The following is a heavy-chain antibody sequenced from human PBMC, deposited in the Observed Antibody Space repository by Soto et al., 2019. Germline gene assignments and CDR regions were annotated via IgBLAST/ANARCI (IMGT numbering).Heavy chain of an antibody. CDR3: ARDPDYDFWSGPFGY. D-gene: IGHD3-3*01. J-gene: IGHJ4*02. V-gene: IGHV1-3*01. CDR1: GYTFTSYA. Sequence: ASVKVSCKASGYTFTSYAMHWVRQAPGQRLEWMGWINAGNGNTKYSQKFQGRVTITRDTSASTAYMELSSLRSEDTAVYYCARDPDYDFWSGPFGYRGQGPLVPASS. CDR2: INAGNGNT.